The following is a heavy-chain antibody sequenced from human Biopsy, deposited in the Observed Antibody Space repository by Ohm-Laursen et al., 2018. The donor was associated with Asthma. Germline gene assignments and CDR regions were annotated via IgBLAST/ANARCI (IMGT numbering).Heavy chain of an antibody. CDR1: GFSFGNFA. CDR3: VRDGTDDAFDI. V-gene: IGHV3-30*01. Sequence: SLRLSCTASGFSFGNFAIHWVRQAPGKGLKWVGVISKDASTQDYADSVKGRFTMARDNSKNTLDLQMNSLREEDTAVYYCVRDGTDDAFDIWGQGTVVSVSS. D-gene: IGHD1-1*01. CDR2: ISKDASTQ. J-gene: IGHJ3*02.